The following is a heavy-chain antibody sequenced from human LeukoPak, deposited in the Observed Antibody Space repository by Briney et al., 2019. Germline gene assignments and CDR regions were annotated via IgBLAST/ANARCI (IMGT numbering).Heavy chain of an antibody. CDR2: IYYSGST. J-gene: IGHJ4*02. Sequence: SETLSLTCTVSGGSISSYYWSWIRQPPGKGLEWIGYIYYSGSTNYNPSLKSRVTISVDTSKNQFSLKLSSVTAADTAVYYCARLEVPPIDYWGQGTLVTVSS. V-gene: IGHV4-59*08. D-gene: IGHD1-1*01. CDR1: GGSISSYY. CDR3: ARLEVPPIDY.